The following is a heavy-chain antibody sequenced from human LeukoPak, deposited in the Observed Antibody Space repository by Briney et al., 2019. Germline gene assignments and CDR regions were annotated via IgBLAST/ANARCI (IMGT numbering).Heavy chain of an antibody. V-gene: IGHV4-4*07. J-gene: IGHJ6*03. CDR2: IFTSGST. CDR1: GGSISSYY. Sequence: SETLSLTCTVSGGSISSYYWSWIRQPAGKGLEWIGRIFTSGSTSYNPSLKSRVAMSVDTSKNQFSLKLSSVTAADTAIYYCARGGGPNQYYNYYMDVWGKGTTVTVSS. D-gene: IGHD2-15*01. CDR3: ARGGGPNQYYNYYMDV.